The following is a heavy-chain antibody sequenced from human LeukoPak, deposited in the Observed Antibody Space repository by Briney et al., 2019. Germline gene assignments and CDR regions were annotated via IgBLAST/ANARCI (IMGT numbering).Heavy chain of an antibody. J-gene: IGHJ4*02. Sequence: PGGSLRLSCAASGFTFSSYGMHWVRQAPGKGLEWVAFIRYDGSNKYYADSVKGRFTISRDNSKNTLYLQVNSLRAEDTAVYYCAKDAYYDSSGYYLGLDYWGQGTLVTVSS. CDR3: AKDAYYDSSGYYLGLDY. D-gene: IGHD3-22*01. CDR1: GFTFSSYG. CDR2: IRYDGSNK. V-gene: IGHV3-30*02.